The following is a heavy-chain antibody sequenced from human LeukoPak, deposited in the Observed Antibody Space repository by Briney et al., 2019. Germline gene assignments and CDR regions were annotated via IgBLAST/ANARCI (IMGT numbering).Heavy chain of an antibody. V-gene: IGHV3-30*18. CDR3: AKDLKVTIFGVAHGAFDI. Sequence: GGSLRLSCAGSGFIFRNYGMHWVRQAPGQGLEWVAVISDGGTHLYYADSVKGRFTISRDNSESTVYLQMNSLRAEDTAVYYCAKDLKVTIFGVAHGAFDIWGQGTMVTVSS. CDR1: GFIFRNYG. CDR2: ISDGGTHL. J-gene: IGHJ3*02. D-gene: IGHD3-3*01.